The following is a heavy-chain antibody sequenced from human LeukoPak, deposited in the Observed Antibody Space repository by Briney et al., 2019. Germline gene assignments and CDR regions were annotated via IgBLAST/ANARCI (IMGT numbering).Heavy chain of an antibody. Sequence: GGSLRLSCAASGFTFSTYWMSWVRQAPGKGLEWVANIKQDGSEKYYIDSVKGRFAISRDNAKNSLYLQMNSLRAEDTAMYYCARDSAGNDYWGQGTLVTVSS. V-gene: IGHV3-7*01. D-gene: IGHD6-13*01. J-gene: IGHJ4*02. CDR1: GFTFSTYW. CDR3: ARDSAGNDY. CDR2: IKQDGSEK.